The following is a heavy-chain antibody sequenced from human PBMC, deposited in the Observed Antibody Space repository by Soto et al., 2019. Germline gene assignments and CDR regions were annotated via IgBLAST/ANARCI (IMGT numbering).Heavy chain of an antibody. CDR1: GFTFSSYD. CDR3: AKADSSGYYGFDY. D-gene: IGHD3-22*01. Sequence: GGSLRLSCAASGFTFSSYDMHWVRQAPGKGLEWVAGISYDGSKKYYADSVKGRITIFRDNPKNTLDLQMNSLRAEDTAVYYCAKADSSGYYGFDYWGQGDLVTVSS. J-gene: IGHJ4*02. CDR2: ISYDGSKK. V-gene: IGHV3-30*18.